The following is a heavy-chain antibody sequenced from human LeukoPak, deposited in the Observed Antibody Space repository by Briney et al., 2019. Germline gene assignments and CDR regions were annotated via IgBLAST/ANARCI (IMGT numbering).Heavy chain of an antibody. V-gene: IGHV4-59*11. CDR1: GGSISSHY. D-gene: IGHD3-22*01. J-gene: IGHJ4*02. CDR3: AKVGSYYSSGYYFSD. CDR2: IYHSGGN. Sequence: SGTLSLTCSVSGGSISSHYWSWIRQPPGKALEWIGYIYHSGGNRYNPSLKSRVTISLDTSKNQLSLQLSSVTAADTAVYYCAKVGSYYSSGYYFSDWGQGTLVTVSS.